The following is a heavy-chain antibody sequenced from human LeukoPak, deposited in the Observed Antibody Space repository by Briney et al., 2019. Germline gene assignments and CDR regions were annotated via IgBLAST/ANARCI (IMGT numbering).Heavy chain of an antibody. CDR2: IIPIFGTA. D-gene: IGHD1-26*01. Sequence: GASVKVSCKASGGTFSSYAISWVRQAPGQGLEWMGGIIPIFGTANYAQKFQGRVTITADESTSTAYMELSSLRSEDTAVYYCARSRGGSYRNYYYYYYMDVWGKGTTVTVSS. J-gene: IGHJ6*03. CDR3: ARSRGGSYRNYYYYYYMDV. V-gene: IGHV1-69*13. CDR1: GGTFSSYA.